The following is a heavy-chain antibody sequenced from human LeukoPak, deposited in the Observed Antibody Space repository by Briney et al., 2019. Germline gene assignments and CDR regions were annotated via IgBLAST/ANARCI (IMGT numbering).Heavy chain of an antibody. Sequence: PGGSLRLSCAASGFTFSSYARSWVRQAPGKGLEWVSVIYSGGSTYYADSVKSRFTISRDNSKNTLYLQMNSLRAEDTAVYYCARGHGYCSSTSCLLAYDYWGQGTLVTVSS. V-gene: IGHV3-53*01. D-gene: IGHD2-2*01. CDR2: IYSGGST. CDR3: ARGHGYCSSTSCLLAYDY. CDR1: GFTFSSYA. J-gene: IGHJ4*02.